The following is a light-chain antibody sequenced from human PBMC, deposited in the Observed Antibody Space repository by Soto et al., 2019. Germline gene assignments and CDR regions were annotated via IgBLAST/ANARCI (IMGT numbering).Light chain of an antibody. V-gene: IGKV1-5*01. Sequence: DIQMTQSPSTLSASVGDRVTITCRASQRIVRWLAWYQQKPGKAPKLLIYDASSLESGVPSRFSGSGSGTEFTLPISSLQPDDFATYYCQQYNSYSRTFGQGTKVEIK. CDR2: DAS. J-gene: IGKJ1*01. CDR1: QRIVRW. CDR3: QQYNSYSRT.